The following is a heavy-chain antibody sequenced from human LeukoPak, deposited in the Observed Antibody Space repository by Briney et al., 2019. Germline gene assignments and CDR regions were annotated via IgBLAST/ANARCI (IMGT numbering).Heavy chain of an antibody. Sequence: GGSLGLSCAASGFTVTSSYMSWFRQAPGKGLEWVSIIYSGGATYYAASVKGRFAISRDNSKNTLYLQMNGLRPEDTAMYYCARQAAAATPFHYWGQGSLVTVSS. J-gene: IGHJ4*02. CDR1: GFTVTSSY. V-gene: IGHV3-66*02. CDR3: ARQAAAATPFHY. CDR2: IYSGGAT. D-gene: IGHD6-13*01.